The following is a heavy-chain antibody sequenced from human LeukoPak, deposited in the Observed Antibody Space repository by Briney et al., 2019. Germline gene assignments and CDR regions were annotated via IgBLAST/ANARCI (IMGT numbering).Heavy chain of an antibody. D-gene: IGHD6-13*01. CDR3: ARGEYSSSWLDY. Sequence: PGRSLRLSCAASGFTFSSYAMHWVRQAPGKGLEWVAVISYDGSNKYYADSVKGRFTISRDNSKNTLYLQMNSLRAEDTAVYYCARGEYSSSWLDYGGQGTLVTVSS. CDR1: GFTFSSYA. CDR2: ISYDGSNK. J-gene: IGHJ4*02. V-gene: IGHV3-30*04.